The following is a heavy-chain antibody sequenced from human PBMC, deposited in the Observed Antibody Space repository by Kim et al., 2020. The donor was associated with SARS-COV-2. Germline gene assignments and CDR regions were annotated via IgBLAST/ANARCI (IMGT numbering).Heavy chain of an antibody. CDR3: ARAFLMDDSHSSAHFFGY. Sequence: ASVKVSCKASGYTFTDYYIHWVRQAPGQGLEWMGRINPYSGDTNYAQRFQGRVTLSRDTSISTAYMELSRLRSDDTAVYYCARAFLMDDSHSSAHFFGYWGQGTLVTVSS. CDR1: GYTFTDYY. J-gene: IGHJ4*02. CDR2: INPYSGDT. V-gene: IGHV1-2*06. D-gene: IGHD6-19*01.